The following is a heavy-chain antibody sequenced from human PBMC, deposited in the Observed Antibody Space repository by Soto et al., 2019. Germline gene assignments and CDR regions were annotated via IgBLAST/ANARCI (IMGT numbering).Heavy chain of an antibody. V-gene: IGHV3-23*01. CDR2: ISGSGVIT. D-gene: IGHD3-22*01. Sequence: EASLRLSCAASGFTFSSYAISWVRHAPGKGLEFFSAISGSGVITYYADSVKGRFTISRDNSKNTLYLQMNSLRAEDTAVYYCEKEAGEYYYDSRGYHDYLSQGTLVTVSS. CDR1: GFTFSSYA. CDR3: EKEAGEYYYDSRGYHDY. J-gene: IGHJ4*02.